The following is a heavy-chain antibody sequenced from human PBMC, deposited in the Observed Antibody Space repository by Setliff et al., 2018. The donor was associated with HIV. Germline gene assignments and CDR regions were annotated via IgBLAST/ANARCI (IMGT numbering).Heavy chain of an antibody. CDR2: INPRSGVT. V-gene: IGHV1-2*06. CDR3: ARTMYYDKSGYEY. J-gene: IGHJ4*02. D-gene: IGHD3-16*01. CDR1: DYAFTNFD. Sequence: ASVKVSCKASDYAFTNFDVSWVRQAPGQGLEWMGQINPRSGVTKYAQTFQGRVTMNRDTSLSTVHMELNSLRSDDTAVYYCARTMYYDKSGYEYWGQGTPVTVSS.